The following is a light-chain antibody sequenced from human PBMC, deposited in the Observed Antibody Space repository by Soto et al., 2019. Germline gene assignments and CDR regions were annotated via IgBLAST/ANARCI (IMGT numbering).Light chain of an antibody. V-gene: IGKV1-5*03. CDR1: QTISRW. Sequence: DIQMTQSPLTLSASVGDRVTITCRASQTISRWLAWYQQKPGKAPKLLIYRASSLESGVPSRFSGSGSGTEFTLNISSLQSDDSATYYCQQYQTWTFGQGTKVEIQ. CDR3: QQYQTWT. J-gene: IGKJ1*01. CDR2: RAS.